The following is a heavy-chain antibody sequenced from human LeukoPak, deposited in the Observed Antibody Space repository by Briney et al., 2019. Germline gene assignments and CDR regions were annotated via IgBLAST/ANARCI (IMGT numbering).Heavy chain of an antibody. CDR2: MNPNSGNT. D-gene: IGHD5-12*01. J-gene: IGHJ6*03. V-gene: IGHV1-8*01. CDR1: GYTFTSYD. Sequence: GASVKVSCKASGYTFTSYDINWVRQATGQGLEWMGWMNPNSGNTGYAQKFQGRVTMTRNTSISTAYMELSSLRSEDTAVYYCARTGSRGSKWLRFETSYYYYYMDVWGKGTTVTVSS. CDR3: ARTGSRGSKWLRFETSYYYYYMDV.